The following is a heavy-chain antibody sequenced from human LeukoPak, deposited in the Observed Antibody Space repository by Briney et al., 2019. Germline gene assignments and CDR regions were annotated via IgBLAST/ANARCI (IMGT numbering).Heavy chain of an antibody. J-gene: IGHJ4*02. D-gene: IGHD4-23*01. V-gene: IGHV1-46*01. CDR2: INPSGGST. CDR1: GYTFTSYY. CDR3: ARDPGESVYGGNPLYYFDY. Sequence: VASVKVSCKASGYTFTSYYMHWVRQAPGQGLEWMGIINPSGGSTSYAQKFQGRVTMTRDMSTSTVYMELSSLRSEDTAVYYCARDPGESVYGGNPLYYFDYWGQGTLVTVSS.